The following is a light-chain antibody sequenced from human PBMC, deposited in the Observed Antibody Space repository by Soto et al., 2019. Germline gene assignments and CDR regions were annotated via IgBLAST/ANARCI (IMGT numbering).Light chain of an antibody. CDR2: EVS. V-gene: IGLV2-8*01. CDR1: SSDVGGFQY. J-gene: IGLJ1*01. Sequence: QSVLTQPPSASGSPGQSVTISCTGTSSDVGGFQYVSWYQQHPGKAPKVMIYEVSQRPSGVPDRFSGSKSGNTASLTVSGLQAEDEADYYCSSYTDTNTFVCGTGTKVTV. CDR3: SSYTDTNTFV.